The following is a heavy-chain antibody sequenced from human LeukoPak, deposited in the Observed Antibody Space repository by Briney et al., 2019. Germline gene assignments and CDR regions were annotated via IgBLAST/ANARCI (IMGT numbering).Heavy chain of an antibody. Sequence: GGSLRLSCAASGFTFSSYDMHWVRQAPGKGLEWVAFIRYDGSNKFYADSVKGRFTISRDNSKNTLYLQMNSLRAEDTAVYYCAWDSDDYYGSGSYPRYWGQGTLVTVSS. D-gene: IGHD3-10*01. J-gene: IGHJ4*02. CDR3: AWDSDDYYGSGSYPRY. V-gene: IGHV3-30*02. CDR1: GFTFSSYD. CDR2: IRYDGSNK.